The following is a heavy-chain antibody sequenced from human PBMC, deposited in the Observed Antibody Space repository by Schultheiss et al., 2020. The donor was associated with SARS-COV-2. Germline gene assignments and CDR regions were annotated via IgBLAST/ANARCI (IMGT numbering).Heavy chain of an antibody. J-gene: IGHJ4*02. Sequence: ASVKVSCKASGYTFTSYDINWVRQATGQGLEWMGWMNPNSGGTNYAQKFQGRVTMTRDTSISTAYMELSRLRSDDTAVYFCARPRWDYGDTNFDYWGQGTLVTVSS. CDR3: ARPRWDYGDTNFDY. V-gene: IGHV1-2*02. CDR1: GYTFTSYD. D-gene: IGHD4-17*01. CDR2: MNPNSGGT.